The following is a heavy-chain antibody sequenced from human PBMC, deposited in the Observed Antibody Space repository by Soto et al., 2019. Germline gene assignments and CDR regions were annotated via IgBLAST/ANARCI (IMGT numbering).Heavy chain of an antibody. Sequence: GGSLRLSCAASGFTFSSYWMHWVRQAPGKGLVWVSRINSDGSSTSYADSVKGRFTISRDNAKNTLYLQMNSLRAEDTAVYYCARISAGGYSYGFGYYGMDVWGQGTTVTVSS. D-gene: IGHD5-18*01. CDR3: ARISAGGYSYGFGYYGMDV. V-gene: IGHV3-74*01. CDR2: INSDGSST. CDR1: GFTFSSYW. J-gene: IGHJ6*02.